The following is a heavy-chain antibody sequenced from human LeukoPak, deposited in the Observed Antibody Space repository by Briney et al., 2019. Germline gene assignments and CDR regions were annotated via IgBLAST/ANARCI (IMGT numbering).Heavy chain of an antibody. Sequence: SETLSLTCAVYGGSFRGYYWSWIRQPPGKGLEWIGEIKHSGSTNYNPSLKSRVTKSLDTSMKKFSLKLNSVTAADTAVYYCASTERCSTTCPLDYWGQGTLVTVSS. CDR2: IKHSGST. J-gene: IGHJ4*02. CDR1: GGSFRGYY. CDR3: ASTERCSTTCPLDY. V-gene: IGHV4-34*01. D-gene: IGHD2-2*01.